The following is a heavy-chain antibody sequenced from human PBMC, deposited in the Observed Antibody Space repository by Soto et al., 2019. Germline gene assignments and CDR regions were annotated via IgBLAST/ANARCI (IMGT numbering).Heavy chain of an antibody. CDR2: INPNSGAT. V-gene: IGHV1-2*02. D-gene: IGHD3-22*01. CDR1: GDSFTGYY. J-gene: IGHJ1*01. Sequence: ASVRVSCKTSGDSFTGYYIHWVRQAPGQGLEWMGWINPNSGATLYARKFQGRVIVSRDTSISTAFMELSSLSSDDTAVYYCARGPFNYDSSGYYVYWGQGTLVTVSS. CDR3: ARGPFNYDSSGYYVY.